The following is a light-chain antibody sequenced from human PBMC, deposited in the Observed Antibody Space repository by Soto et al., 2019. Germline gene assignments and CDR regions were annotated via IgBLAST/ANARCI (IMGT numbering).Light chain of an antibody. Sequence: ETVMTQSPATLSESQGERATLSCRASKSVSNNLAWYQQKPGQAPRLLIYGAAARATGIPARFSGSGFGTELTLTISSLQSEDSALYYCQHYNEWHLTFGGGTKVEIK. CDR1: KSVSNN. V-gene: IGKV3-15*01. J-gene: IGKJ4*01. CDR2: GAA. CDR3: QHYNEWHLT.